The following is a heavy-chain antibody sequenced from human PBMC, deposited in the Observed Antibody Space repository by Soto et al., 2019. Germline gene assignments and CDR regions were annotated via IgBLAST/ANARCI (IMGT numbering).Heavy chain of an antibody. CDR1: GYTFSSYG. Sequence: ASVKVSGKASGYTFSSYGIGWVRHAPGQGLEWMGWIRGDNSKTNYAQKFQGRVTLTTDTSTSTAYMEVRSLRSDDTAVYYCARRGYFDSSGYLAYWGQGTLVTVSS. CDR3: ARRGYFDSSGYLAY. V-gene: IGHV1-18*04. J-gene: IGHJ4*02. D-gene: IGHD3-22*01. CDR2: IRGDNSKT.